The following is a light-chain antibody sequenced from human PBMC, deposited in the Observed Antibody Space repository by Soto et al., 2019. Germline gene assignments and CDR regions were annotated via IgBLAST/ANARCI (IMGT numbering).Light chain of an antibody. V-gene: IGKV1-39*01. CDR1: QSISSSF. J-gene: IGKJ1*01. Sequence: DIQMTQSPSSLSASVGDRVTITCRASQSISSSFLNWYQQKPGKAPKLLIYAASSLQSGVPSRFSGSGSETDFTLTISSLQPEDFATYSCQQNYSTTWTFGQGTKVDIK. CDR2: AAS. CDR3: QQNYSTTWT.